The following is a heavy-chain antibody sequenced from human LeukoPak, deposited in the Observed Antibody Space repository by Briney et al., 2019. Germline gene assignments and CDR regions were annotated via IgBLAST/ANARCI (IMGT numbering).Heavy chain of an antibody. CDR3: AKDSLDY. V-gene: IGHV3-7*04. CDR2: IKQDGSEK. Sequence: GGSLRLSCGGSGFTFSSYWMSWVRQAPGKGLEWVANIKQDGSEKYYVDSVKGRFTISRDNAKNSLYLQMNSLRAEDTAVYYCAKDSLDYWGQGTLVTVSS. J-gene: IGHJ4*02. CDR1: GFTFSSYW.